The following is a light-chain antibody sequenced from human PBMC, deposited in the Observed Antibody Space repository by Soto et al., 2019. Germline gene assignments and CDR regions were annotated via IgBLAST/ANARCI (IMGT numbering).Light chain of an antibody. V-gene: IGLV2-14*01. CDR1: SSDIGAYNY. J-gene: IGLJ3*02. Sequence: QSALTQPASVSGSPGQSITISCTGTSSDIGAYNYVSWYQQHPGKAPKLIIYEVSNRPSGVSSRFSGSKSGNAASLTISGLQAEDETDCYCSSYTTSSTWVFGGGTQLTVL. CDR3: SSYTTSSTWV. CDR2: EVS.